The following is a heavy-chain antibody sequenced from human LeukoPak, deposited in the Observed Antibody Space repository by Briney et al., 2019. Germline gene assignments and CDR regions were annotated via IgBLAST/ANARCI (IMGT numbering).Heavy chain of an antibody. CDR1: GFRFSDAA. D-gene: IGHD3-16*02. CDR2: IGSVGHST. J-gene: IGHJ3*02. CDR3: AKDIELSI. Sequence: PGGSLRLSCAASGFRFSDAAMTWLRQAPAKGLEWVSLIGSVGHSTYYGDSVKGRFTISRDNSKNTLSLQMNSLRVEDTAIYYCAKDIELSILGLGTMVTVSS. V-gene: IGHV3-23*01.